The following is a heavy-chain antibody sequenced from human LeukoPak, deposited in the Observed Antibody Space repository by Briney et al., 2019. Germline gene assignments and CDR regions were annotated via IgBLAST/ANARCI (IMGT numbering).Heavy chain of an antibody. CDR3: AKDWPSEWQQLPDYDAFDI. J-gene: IGHJ3*02. D-gene: IGHD6-13*01. Sequence: GGSLRLSCAASGFTFSSYAMSWVRQAPGKGLEWVSVISGSGGTTYYAESLKGRFTISRDNSKNTLYLQMNSLRADDTAVYYCAKDWPSEWQQLPDYDAFDIWGQGTMVTVSS. V-gene: IGHV3-23*01. CDR2: ISGSGGTT. CDR1: GFTFSSYA.